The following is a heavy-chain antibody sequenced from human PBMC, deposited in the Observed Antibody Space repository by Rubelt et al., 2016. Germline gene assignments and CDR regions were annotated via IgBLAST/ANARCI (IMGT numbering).Heavy chain of an antibody. V-gene: IGHV3-48*01. CDR3: ARDAVFDS. Sequence: EVQLVESGGGLVQPGGSLRLSCAASGFTVSSNYMSWVRQAPGKGLVWVSYISSNSCSIVYADSVKGRVTICRDNAKNSMYLQMNSRRVEDTAVYYCARDAVFDSWGQGALVTVSS. CDR1: GFTVSSNY. J-gene: IGHJ4*02. CDR2: ISSNSCSI.